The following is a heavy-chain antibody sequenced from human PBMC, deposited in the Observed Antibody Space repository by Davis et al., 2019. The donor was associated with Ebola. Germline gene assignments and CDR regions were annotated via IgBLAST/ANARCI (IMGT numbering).Heavy chain of an antibody. Sequence: GESLKISCAASGFTFSSYAMNWVRQAPGKGLEWVSYISSSGSTIYYADSVKGRFTISRDNSKNTLYLQMNSLRAEETAVYYCAKDAIAAAGKHAPPDYWGQGTLVTVSS. D-gene: IGHD6-13*01. CDR3: AKDAIAAAGKHAPPDY. J-gene: IGHJ4*02. V-gene: IGHV3-48*03. CDR2: ISSSGSTI. CDR1: GFTFSSYA.